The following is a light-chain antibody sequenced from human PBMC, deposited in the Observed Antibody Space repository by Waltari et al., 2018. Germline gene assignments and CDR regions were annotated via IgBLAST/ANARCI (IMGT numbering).Light chain of an antibody. J-gene: IGKJ5*01. CDR2: AAS. CDR3: QQLNSYPPT. CDR1: QGISSY. Sequence: DIQLTQSPSFLSASVGDRVTITCRASQGISSYFAWYQQKPGKAPKLLIYAASTLQSGVPSRVSGSGSGTEFTLTISSLQPEDFATYYCQQLNSYPPTFGQGTRLEIK. V-gene: IGKV1-9*01.